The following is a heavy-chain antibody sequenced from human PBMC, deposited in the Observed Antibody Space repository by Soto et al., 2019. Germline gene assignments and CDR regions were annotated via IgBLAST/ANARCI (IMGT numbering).Heavy chain of an antibody. Sequence: SETLSLTCTVSGGSISSYYWSWMRQPPGKGLEWIGYIYYSGSTNYNPSLKSRVTISVDTSKNQFSLKLSSVTAADTAVYYCARGSPYLANFDYWGQGTLVTVSS. CDR1: GGSISSYY. CDR3: ARGSPYLANFDY. D-gene: IGHD1-26*01. V-gene: IGHV4-59*01. J-gene: IGHJ4*02. CDR2: IYYSGST.